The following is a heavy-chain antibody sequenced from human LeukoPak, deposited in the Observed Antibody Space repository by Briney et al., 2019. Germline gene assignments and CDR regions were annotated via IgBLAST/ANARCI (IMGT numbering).Heavy chain of an antibody. Sequence: GESLKISCKGSGNSFTNYWIAWVRQMPGKGLEWMGIIYPGDSDTRYSPSFQGQVTISADKSISTAYLQWSSLKASDTAMYYCARHYYGSGSSGHSDYWGQGTLVTVSS. CDR3: ARHYYGSGSSGHSDY. V-gene: IGHV5-51*01. D-gene: IGHD3-10*01. CDR2: IYPGDSDT. J-gene: IGHJ4*02. CDR1: GNSFTNYW.